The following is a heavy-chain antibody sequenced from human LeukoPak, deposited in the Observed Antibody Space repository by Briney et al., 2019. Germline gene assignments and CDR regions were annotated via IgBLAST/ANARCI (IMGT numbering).Heavy chain of an antibody. CDR1: GCTFSSYA. J-gene: IGHJ4*02. CDR3: ARAYYYGSGSNFPFDY. D-gene: IGHD3-10*01. V-gene: IGHV3-30-3*01. CDR2: ISYDGSNN. Sequence: GGSLRLSCAASGCTFSSYAMHWVRQAPGKGLEWVAFISYDGSNNYYADSVKGRFTISRDNSKNTLYLQMNSLRAEDTAVYYCARAYYYGSGSNFPFDYWGQGPLVTVSS.